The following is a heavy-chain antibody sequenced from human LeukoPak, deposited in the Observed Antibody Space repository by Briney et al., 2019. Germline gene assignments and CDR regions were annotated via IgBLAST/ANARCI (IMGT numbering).Heavy chain of an antibody. V-gene: IGHV1-69*04. J-gene: IGHJ4*02. CDR2: IIPILGIA. D-gene: IGHD3-16*02. CDR1: GGTFSSYA. Sequence: ASVKVSCRASGGTFSSYAISWVRQAPGQGLEWMGRIIPILGIANYAQKFQGRVTITADKSTSTAYMELSSLRSEDTAVYYCASGPRLSIDYWGQGTLVTVSS. CDR3: ASGPRLSIDY.